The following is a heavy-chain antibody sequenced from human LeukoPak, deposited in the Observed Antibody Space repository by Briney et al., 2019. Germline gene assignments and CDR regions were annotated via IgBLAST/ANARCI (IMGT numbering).Heavy chain of an antibody. CDR2: INHSGST. J-gene: IGHJ4*02. V-gene: IGHV4-34*01. Sequence: SETLSLTCAVYGGSFSGYYWSWIRQPPGKGLEWIGEINHSGSTNYNPSLKSRVTISVDTSKNQFSLKLSSVTAADTAVYYCARIGYYDSRPPSYWGQGTLVTVSS. CDR1: GGSFSGYY. D-gene: IGHD3-22*01. CDR3: ARIGYYDSRPPSY.